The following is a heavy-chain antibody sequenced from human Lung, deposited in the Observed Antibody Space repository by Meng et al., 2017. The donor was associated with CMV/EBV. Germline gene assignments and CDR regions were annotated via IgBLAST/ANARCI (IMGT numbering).Heavy chain of an antibody. V-gene: IGHV3-73*01. Sequence: GEXXKISCAASGFTFSGSAMHWVRQASGKGLEWVGRIRSKSNNYATAYAASVKGRFTISRDDSKNTAYLQMNSLKTEDTAVYYCISLGGDWGSKLEYWGQGTXVTVSS. CDR3: ISLGGDWGSKLEY. CDR2: IRSKSNNYAT. CDR1: GFTFSGSA. D-gene: IGHD7-27*01. J-gene: IGHJ4*02.